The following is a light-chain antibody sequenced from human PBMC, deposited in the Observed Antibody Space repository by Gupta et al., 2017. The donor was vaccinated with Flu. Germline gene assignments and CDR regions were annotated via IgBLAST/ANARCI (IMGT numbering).Light chain of an antibody. CDR1: SSTIGRNT. J-gene: IGLJ1*01. CDR3: AGWDNVLDGYV. Sequence: QSVLTQPPSASGTPGQRVTISCSGSSSTIGRNTVNWYQHLPGTAPKLLIYSNDQRPSGVPDRFAGSRSGTSASLAISGLRSEDEAGCYCAGWDNVLDGYVFGTGTKVTVL. V-gene: IGLV1-44*01. CDR2: SND.